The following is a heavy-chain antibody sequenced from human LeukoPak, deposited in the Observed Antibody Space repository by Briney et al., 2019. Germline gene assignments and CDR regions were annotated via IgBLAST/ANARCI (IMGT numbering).Heavy chain of an antibody. CDR3: AKGLTRGDS. D-gene: IGHD3-10*01. Sequence: GGSLRLSCEASGFTFANYALSWVRQAPGKGLEWISGISGRGDSTYYADSVKGLFTISRDNSENTLYLRMNNLRAEDTAVYYCAKGLTRGDSWGQGTLVTVSS. J-gene: IGHJ4*02. CDR1: GFTFANYA. V-gene: IGHV3-23*01. CDR2: ISGRGDST.